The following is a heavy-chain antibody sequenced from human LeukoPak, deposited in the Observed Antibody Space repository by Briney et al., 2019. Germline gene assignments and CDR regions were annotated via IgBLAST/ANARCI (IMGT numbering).Heavy chain of an antibody. V-gene: IGHV3-23*01. D-gene: IGHD3-22*01. CDR1: GITLSNYG. J-gene: IGHJ4*02. CDR3: AKRGVVIRVILVGFHKEAYYFDS. Sequence: GGSLRLSCAVSGITLSNYGMSWVRQAPGKWLEWVAGIGGSGAGTNYADSVKGRFTISRDNSKNTLSLQMNSLRVEDAAVYFCAKRGVVIRVILVGFHKEAYYFDSWGQGALVTVSS. CDR2: IGGSGAGT.